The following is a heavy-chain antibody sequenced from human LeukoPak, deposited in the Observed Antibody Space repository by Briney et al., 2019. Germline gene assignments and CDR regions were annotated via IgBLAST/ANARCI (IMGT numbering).Heavy chain of an antibody. Sequence: ASVKVSCKASGYIFTSYGISWVRQAPGQGLEWMGWINPNSGGTNYAQKFQGRVTMTRDTSISTAYMELSRLRSDDTAVYYCARADLTYYDFWSGYKLLDYWGQGTLVTVSS. D-gene: IGHD3-3*01. V-gene: IGHV1-2*02. CDR1: GYIFTSYG. CDR2: INPNSGGT. J-gene: IGHJ4*02. CDR3: ARADLTYYDFWSGYKLLDY.